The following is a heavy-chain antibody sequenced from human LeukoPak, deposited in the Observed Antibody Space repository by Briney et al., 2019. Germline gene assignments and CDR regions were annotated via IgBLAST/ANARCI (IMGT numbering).Heavy chain of an antibody. CDR3: ARMMSTVTTFDI. V-gene: IGHV4-59*08. CDR2: IYSSGST. J-gene: IGHJ3*02. Sequence: SSETLSLTCTVSGGSINNYYWSWIRPPPGKGLEWIAYIYSSGSTNYNPSLKSRVTVSVDTSKNQFSLKLSSMTAADTAVYYCARMMSTVTTFDIWGQGTMVTVSS. D-gene: IGHD4-17*01. CDR1: GGSINNYY.